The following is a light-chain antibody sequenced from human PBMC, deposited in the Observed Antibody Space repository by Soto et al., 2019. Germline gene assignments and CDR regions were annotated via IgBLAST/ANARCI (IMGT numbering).Light chain of an antibody. CDR1: QRVSSGY. CDR2: GAS. J-gene: IGKJ1*01. V-gene: IGKV3-20*01. CDR3: QQYVSSPRT. Sequence: EIVLTQSPGTLSLSPGERATLSCRASQRVSSGYLAWYQQKPGQAPRLLIIGASTRAPGIPDRFSGSGSGTDFTLTISRLEPEDFAVYYCQQYVSSPRTFGQGTKVEIK.